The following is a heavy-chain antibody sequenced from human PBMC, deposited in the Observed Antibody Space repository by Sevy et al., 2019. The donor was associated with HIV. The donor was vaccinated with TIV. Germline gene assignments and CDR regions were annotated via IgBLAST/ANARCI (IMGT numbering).Heavy chain of an antibody. CDR3: ARVSPPYQLLYSSGYFQH. CDR1: GYTFTSYG. CDR2: ISAYNGNT. Sequence: ASVKVSCKASGYTFTSYGISWVRQAPGQGLEWMGWISAYNGNTNYAQKLQGRVTMTTDTSTSTAYMELRSLRSDDTAVYYCARVSPPYQLLYSSGYFQHWGQGTLVTVSS. D-gene: IGHD2-2*02. J-gene: IGHJ1*01. V-gene: IGHV1-18*01.